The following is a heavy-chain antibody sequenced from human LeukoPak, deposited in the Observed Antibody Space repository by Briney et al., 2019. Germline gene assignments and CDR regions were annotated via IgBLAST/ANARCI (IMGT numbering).Heavy chain of an antibody. Sequence: PGGSLRLSCAASGFTFSDYYMSWIRQAPGKGLEWVSYISSSGSTIYYADSVKGRFTISRDNAKNSLYLQMNSLRAEDTAVYYCARDLRYSSSWSDYWGQGTLVTVSS. D-gene: IGHD6-13*01. J-gene: IGHJ4*02. CDR3: ARDLRYSSSWSDY. CDR2: ISSSGSTI. CDR1: GFTFSDYY. V-gene: IGHV3-11*01.